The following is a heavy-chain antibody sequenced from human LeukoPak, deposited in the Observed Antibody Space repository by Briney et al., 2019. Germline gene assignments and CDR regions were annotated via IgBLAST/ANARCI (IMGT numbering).Heavy chain of an antibody. CDR3: ATEHWGPNS. Sequence: GGSLRLSCAASGFTFSSSWMTWVRQAPGKGLEWLANIKGDGSDKNYLDSVKGRFTISRDNAKNSLFLQMSSLRGEDTALYYCATEHWGPNSWGQGTLVTVSS. V-gene: IGHV3-7*01. J-gene: IGHJ4*02. CDR2: IKGDGSDK. CDR1: GFTFSSSW. D-gene: IGHD3-16*01.